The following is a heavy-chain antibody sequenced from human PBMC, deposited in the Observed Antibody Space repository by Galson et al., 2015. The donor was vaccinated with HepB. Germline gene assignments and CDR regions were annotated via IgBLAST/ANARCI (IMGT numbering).Heavy chain of an antibody. V-gene: IGHV4-59*01. D-gene: IGHD5-24*01. CDR1: GGPISSYY. CDR3: ARGGSGRDGYNLDY. CDR2: IYYSGST. Sequence: ETLSLTCTVSGGPISSYYWSWIRQPPGKGLEWIGYIYYSGSTNYNPSLKSRVTISVDTSKNQFSLKLSSVTAADTAVYYCARGGSGRDGYNLDYWGQGTLVTVSS. J-gene: IGHJ4*02.